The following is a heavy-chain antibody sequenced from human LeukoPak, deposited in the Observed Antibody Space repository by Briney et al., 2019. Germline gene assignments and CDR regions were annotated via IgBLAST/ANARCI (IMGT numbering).Heavy chain of an antibody. CDR3: AKACSGGSCYSGSDY. J-gene: IGHJ4*02. V-gene: IGHV3-23*01. Sequence: GGSLRLSCAASGFTFSSYAMSWVRQAPGKGLEWVSAISGSGGSTYYADSVKGRFTISRDNSKNTLYLQMNSLRAEDTAVYYCAKACSGGSCYSGSDYWSQGTLVTVSS. D-gene: IGHD2-15*01. CDR2: ISGSGGST. CDR1: GFTFSSYA.